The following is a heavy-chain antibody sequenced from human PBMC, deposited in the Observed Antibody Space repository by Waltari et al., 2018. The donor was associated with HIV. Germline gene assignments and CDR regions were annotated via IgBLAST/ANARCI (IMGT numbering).Heavy chain of an antibody. Sequence: EVQLVESGGGLVQPGGSLRLSCAASGFTFSTYDMHWVRQATGKGREWVSTIAPAGDTYYPGSVKGRFTISRENAKNSLYLQMNSLRAEDTAVYYCAALGSFYSWGQGTLVTVSS. CDR3: AALGSFYS. CDR2: IAPAGDT. CDR1: GFTFSTYD. D-gene: IGHD1-26*01. V-gene: IGHV3-13*01. J-gene: IGHJ5*01.